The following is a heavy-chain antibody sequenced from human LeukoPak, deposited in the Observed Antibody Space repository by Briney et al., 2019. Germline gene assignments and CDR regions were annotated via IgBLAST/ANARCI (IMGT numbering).Heavy chain of an antibody. Sequence: PSETLSLTCSVSGDSISSYYWSWLRQPPGKGLEWIGYIYYSGSTNYNSSLKSRVTISVDTSKNQFSLNLSSVTAADTAVYYCARAGSGWSFDYWGQGTLVTVSS. J-gene: IGHJ4*02. D-gene: IGHD6-19*01. V-gene: IGHV4-59*01. CDR2: IYYSGST. CDR1: GDSISSYY. CDR3: ARAGSGWSFDY.